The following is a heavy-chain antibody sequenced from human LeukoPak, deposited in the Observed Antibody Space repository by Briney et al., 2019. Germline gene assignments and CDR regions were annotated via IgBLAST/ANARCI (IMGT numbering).Heavy chain of an antibody. D-gene: IGHD6-13*01. V-gene: IGHV4-39*01. CDR3: ARRGIAAAGTYDAFDI. J-gene: IGHJ3*02. Sequence: SETLSLTCTVSGGSISSSSYYWGWIRQPPGKGLEWIGIIYYSGSTYYNPSLKSRVTISVDTSKNQFSLKLSSVTAADTAVYYCARRGIAAAGTYDAFDIWGQGTMVTVSS. CDR1: GGSISSSSYY. CDR2: IYYSGST.